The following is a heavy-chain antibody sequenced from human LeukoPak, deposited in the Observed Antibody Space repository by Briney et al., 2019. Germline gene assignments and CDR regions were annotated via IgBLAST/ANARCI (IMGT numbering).Heavy chain of an antibody. CDR1: GFTFSSYG. CDR3: ARDLCGYCSSTSCYSRCYYFDY. V-gene: IGHV3-48*04. Sequence: GGSLRLSCAASGFTFSSYGMHWVRQAPGKGLEWVSYISSSSSTIYYADSVKGRFTISRDNAKNSLYLQMNSLRAEDTAEYYCARDLCGYCSSTSCYSRCYYFDYWGQGTLVTVSS. CDR2: ISSSSSTI. D-gene: IGHD2-2*01. J-gene: IGHJ4*02.